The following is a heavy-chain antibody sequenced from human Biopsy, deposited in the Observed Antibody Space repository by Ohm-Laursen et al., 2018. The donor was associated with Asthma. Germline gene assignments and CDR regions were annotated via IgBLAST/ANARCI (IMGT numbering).Heavy chain of an antibody. J-gene: IGHJ3*02. Sequence: IQTLTLTSTFSGFSLTTTGVGVAWICQPPGKALEWLARIYWDDDKRYSSSLKSRLTITKDTSKNQVVLTMTNMDPVDTATYYCAHRLCIGGACYDAFDIWGQGTMVTVSS. CDR3: AHRLCIGGACYDAFDI. CDR1: GFSLTTTGVG. CDR2: IYWDDDK. D-gene: IGHD2-8*02. V-gene: IGHV2-5*02.